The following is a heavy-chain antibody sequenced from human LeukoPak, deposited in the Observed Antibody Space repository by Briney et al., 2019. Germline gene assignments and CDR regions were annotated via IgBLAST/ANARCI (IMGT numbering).Heavy chain of an antibody. CDR1: GFTFSSFA. J-gene: IGHJ4*02. V-gene: IGHV3-23*01. CDR3: VKHSGGVYGNSDY. CDR2: VGRSGADT. D-gene: IGHD3-10*01. Sequence: RGSLRLSCVASGFTFSSFAVSWFRQAPGKGLEWVSTVGRSGADTYYADSVRGRFTISKDSSKNTLQMNSLSAEDTAIYYCVKHSGGVYGNSDYWGQGILVTVSS.